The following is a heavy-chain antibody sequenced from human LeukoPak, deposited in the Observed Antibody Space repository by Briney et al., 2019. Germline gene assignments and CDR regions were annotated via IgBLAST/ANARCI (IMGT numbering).Heavy chain of an antibody. J-gene: IGHJ5*02. D-gene: IGHD2-15*01. CDR3: TRRVSATRWFDP. CDR1: GFTFSSYW. V-gene: IGHV3-74*01. Sequence: GGSLRLSCAASGFTFSSYWMHRVRQPPGKGLVWVSRINSDGSTTNYADSVKGRFTISRDSAENTLYLQMNSLRVEDTAVYYCTRRVSATRWFDPWGQGTLVTVSS. CDR2: INSDGSTT.